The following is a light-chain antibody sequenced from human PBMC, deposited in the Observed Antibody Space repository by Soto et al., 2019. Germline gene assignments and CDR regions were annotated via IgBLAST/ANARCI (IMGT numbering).Light chain of an antibody. CDR3: QQYNGRPQST. J-gene: IGKJ1*01. CDR2: DVS. Sequence: EVVVTQSPATLSVSPGERATLSCRASRSVNGNLAWYQQKTGQTPRLLIYDVSTRANGVPARFSGRGCGTEFTLTISSRQSEDFAVYYCQQYNGRPQSTFGEGTRVEIK. CDR1: RSVNGN. V-gene: IGKV3-15*01.